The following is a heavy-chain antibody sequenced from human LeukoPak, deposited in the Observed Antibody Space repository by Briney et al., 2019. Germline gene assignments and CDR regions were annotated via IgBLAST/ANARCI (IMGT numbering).Heavy chain of an antibody. D-gene: IGHD1-26*01. Sequence: SETLSLTCTVSGGSISSYYWSWIRQPPGKGLEWIGYIYYSGSTNYNPSLKSRVTISVDTSKDQFSLKLSSVTAADTAVYYCARREQVGAFDTWGQGTMVTVSS. CDR1: GGSISSYY. V-gene: IGHV4-59*08. CDR3: ARREQVGAFDT. CDR2: IYYSGST. J-gene: IGHJ3*02.